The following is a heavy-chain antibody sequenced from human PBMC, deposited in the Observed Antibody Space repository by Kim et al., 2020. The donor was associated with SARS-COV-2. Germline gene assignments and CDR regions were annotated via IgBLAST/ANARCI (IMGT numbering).Heavy chain of an antibody. D-gene: IGHD2-2*02. Sequence: GSNTYYADSVKGRFTISRDNSKNTLYLQLNSLRAEDTAVYYCAKGNTLDYWGQGTLVTVSS. CDR3: AKGNTLDY. CDR2: GSNT. J-gene: IGHJ4*02. V-gene: IGHV3-30*02.